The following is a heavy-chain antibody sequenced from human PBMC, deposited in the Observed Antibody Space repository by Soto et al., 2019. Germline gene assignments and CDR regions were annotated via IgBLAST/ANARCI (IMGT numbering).Heavy chain of an antibody. D-gene: IGHD6-19*01. J-gene: IGHJ4*02. Sequence: GGSLRLSCAASGFTFSSYAMSWVRQAPGKGLEWVSAISGSGGSTYYADSVKGRFTISRDNSKNTLYLQMNSLRAEDTAVYYCARPSIDEGYSSGWSGYYFDYWGQGTLVTVSS. CDR2: ISGSGGST. V-gene: IGHV3-23*01. CDR3: ARPSIDEGYSSGWSGYYFDY. CDR1: GFTFSSYA.